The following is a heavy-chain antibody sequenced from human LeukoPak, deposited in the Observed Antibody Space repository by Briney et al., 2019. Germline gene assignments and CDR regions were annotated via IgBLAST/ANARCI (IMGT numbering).Heavy chain of an antibody. CDR1: GDSISNTNC. J-gene: IGHJ4*02. Sequence: SSETLSLTCGVSGDSISNTNCWTWVRQPPGKGLEGLAEVNLQGSTNYSPSLKNRDAVSVDQSDNHMSLKVTSVPDAHTSLYYCAREGGPYRPLDYSGQGTLVTVAS. CDR2: VNLQGST. CDR3: AREGGPYRPLDY. V-gene: IGHV4-4*02.